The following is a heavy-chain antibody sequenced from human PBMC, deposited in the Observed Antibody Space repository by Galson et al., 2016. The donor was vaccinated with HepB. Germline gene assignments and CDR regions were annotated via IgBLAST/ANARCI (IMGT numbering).Heavy chain of an antibody. J-gene: IGHJ4*02. V-gene: IGHV3-15*01. CDR3: TPPPTGQEPYFFDY. D-gene: IGHD1-14*01. Sequence: SLRLSCAASGFTFSHAWMSWVRQAPGKGLEWVGRIKSILDGGTTDYAAPVKGRFTISRDDSKSTVYLQMNRLRFEDTGFYYCTPPPTGQEPYFFDYWGQGTLVTVSS. CDR1: GFTFSHAW. CDR2: IKSILDGGTT.